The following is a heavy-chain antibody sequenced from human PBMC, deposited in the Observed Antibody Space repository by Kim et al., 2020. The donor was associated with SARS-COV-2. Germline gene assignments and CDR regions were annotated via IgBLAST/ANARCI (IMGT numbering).Heavy chain of an antibody. CDR1: GGSISSGSYY. V-gene: IGHV4-61*02. Sequence: SGTLSLTCTVSGGSISSGSYYWSWIRQPAGKGLEWIGRIYTSGSTNYNPSLKSRVTISVDTSKNQFSLKLSSVTAADTAVYYCARDVDIVVVPAAIGSYWYFDLWGRGTLVNVSS. J-gene: IGHJ2*01. CDR2: IYTSGST. D-gene: IGHD2-2*02. CDR3: ARDVDIVVVPAAIGSYWYFDL.